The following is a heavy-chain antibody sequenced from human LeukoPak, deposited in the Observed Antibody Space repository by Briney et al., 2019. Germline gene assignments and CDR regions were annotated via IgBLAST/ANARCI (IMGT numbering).Heavy chain of an antibody. J-gene: IGHJ4*02. CDR2: ITGSGGST. D-gene: IGHD3-3*01. CDR3: ARDERLLSFLK. Sequence: GGSPRLSCAASGFTFSSYGMHWVRQAPGKGLEWVSGITGSGGSTYYADSVKGRFTISRDNSKNTLYLQMNSLRAEDTAIYYCARDERLLSFLKWGQGTLVTVSS. V-gene: IGHV3-23*01. CDR1: GFTFSSYG.